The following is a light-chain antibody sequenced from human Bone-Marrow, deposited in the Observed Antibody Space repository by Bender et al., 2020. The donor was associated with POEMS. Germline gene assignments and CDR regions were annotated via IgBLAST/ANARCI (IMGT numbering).Light chain of an antibody. CDR2: QVS. CDR1: IHDISYYNFYNY. Sequence: QSALTQPASVSGSPGQSITISCTGTIHDISYYNFYNYVSWYQHHPGKAPKLIISQVSNRPSEISFRFSGSKSGNTASLTVSGLQAEDEADYYCSSYAGNNNFVFGGGTKLTVL. J-gene: IGLJ3*02. CDR3: SSYAGNNNFV. V-gene: IGLV2-14*01.